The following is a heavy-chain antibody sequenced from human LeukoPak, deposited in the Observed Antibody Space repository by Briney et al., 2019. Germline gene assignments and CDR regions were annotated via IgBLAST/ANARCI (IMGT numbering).Heavy chain of an antibody. CDR3: AIRKLPRWFDP. CDR1: GGSFSGYY. CDR2: INHSGST. Sequence: PSETLSLTCAVYGGSFSGYYWSWIRQPPGKGLEWIGEINHSGSTNYNPSLKSRVTISVDTSKNQFSLKLSSVTAADTAVYYCAIRKLPRWFDPWGQGTLVTVSS. D-gene: IGHD5-24*01. J-gene: IGHJ5*02. V-gene: IGHV4-34*01.